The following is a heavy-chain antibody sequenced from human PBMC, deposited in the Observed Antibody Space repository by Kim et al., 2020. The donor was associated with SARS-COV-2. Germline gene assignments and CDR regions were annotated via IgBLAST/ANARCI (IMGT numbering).Heavy chain of an antibody. V-gene: IGHV3-48*02. J-gene: IGHJ4*02. Sequence: ADSVKGRFTISRDNAKNSLYLQMNSLRDEDTAVYYCARVIYDFWSGYYDYWGQGTLVTVSS. D-gene: IGHD3-3*01. CDR3: ARVIYDFWSGYYDY.